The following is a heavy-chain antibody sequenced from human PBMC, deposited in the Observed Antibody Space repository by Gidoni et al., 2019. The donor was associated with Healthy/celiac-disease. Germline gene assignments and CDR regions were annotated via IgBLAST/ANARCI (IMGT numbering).Heavy chain of an antibody. CDR1: GFTFSGSD. CDR3: TSWGNCGGDCYYYDY. J-gene: IGHJ4*02. D-gene: IGHD2-21*02. V-gene: IGHV3-73*01. Sequence: EVQLVESGGGLVQPGGSLKLSCAASGFTFSGSDMHWVRQASGKGLEWVGRIRSKANSYATACAASVKGRFTISRDDSKNTAYLQMNSLKTEDTAVYYCTSWGNCGGDCYYYDYWGQGTLVTVSS. CDR2: IRSKANSYAT.